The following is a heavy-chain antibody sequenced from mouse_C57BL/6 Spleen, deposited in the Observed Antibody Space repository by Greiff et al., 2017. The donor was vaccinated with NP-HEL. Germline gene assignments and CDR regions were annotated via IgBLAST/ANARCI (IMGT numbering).Heavy chain of an antibody. J-gene: IGHJ3*01. Sequence: VQLQQSGAELVRPGASVKLSCTASGFNIKDDYMHWVKQRPEQGLEWIGWIDPENGDTEYASKFQGKATITADTSSNTAYLHLSSLTSEDTAVYYCTTRYYGPFAYWGQGTLVTVSA. CDR1: GFNIKDDY. CDR3: TTRYYGPFAY. CDR2: IDPENGDT. D-gene: IGHD1-2*01. V-gene: IGHV14-4*01.